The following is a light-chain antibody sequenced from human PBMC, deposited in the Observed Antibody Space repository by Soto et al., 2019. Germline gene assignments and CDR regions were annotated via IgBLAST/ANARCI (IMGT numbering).Light chain of an antibody. CDR3: ATWDDSLTDYV. CDR2: SNK. V-gene: IGLV1-44*01. J-gene: IGLJ1*01. CDR1: TSNIGRNT. Sequence: QAVVTQAPSASETPGQRVTISCSGGTSNIGRNTVNWYQQLPGTAPKLLIYSNKRRPSGVPDRFSGSKSGTSASLAISGLQSEDEADYYCATWDDSLTDYVFGTGTKVTVL.